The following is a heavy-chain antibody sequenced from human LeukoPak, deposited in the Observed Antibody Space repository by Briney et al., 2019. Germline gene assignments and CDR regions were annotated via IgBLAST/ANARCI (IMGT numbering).Heavy chain of an antibody. J-gene: IGHJ4*02. CDR2: ISTSGGNT. CDR3: AKGGGSWSYYFDY. D-gene: IGHD3-16*01. Sequence: GGSLRLSCAASGFIFSSYAMSWVPQAPGKGLELVSAISTSGGNTYYADSGKGRFTISRDNSKNTLYLQMNSLRAEDTAVYYCAKGGGSWSYYFDYWGQGTLVTVSS. CDR1: GFIFSSYA. V-gene: IGHV3-23*01.